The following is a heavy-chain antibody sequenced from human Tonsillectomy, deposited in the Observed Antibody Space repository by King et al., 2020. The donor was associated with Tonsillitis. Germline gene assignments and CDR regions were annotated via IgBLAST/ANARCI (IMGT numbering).Heavy chain of an antibody. Sequence: VQLVESGGGLVQPGGSLRLSCAASGFTFSGAAVSWVRQAPGKGLEWVSGIRAGGRITYYADSGKGRFTISRDNSKNTLYLQMNSLRVEDTAVYSCAKVVYTFLVFYFVYWGEGTLVTVSP. CDR1: GFTFSGAA. CDR2: IRAGGRIT. V-gene: IGHV3-23*04. J-gene: IGHJ4*02. D-gene: IGHD3-3*02. CDR3: AKVVYTFLVFYFVY.